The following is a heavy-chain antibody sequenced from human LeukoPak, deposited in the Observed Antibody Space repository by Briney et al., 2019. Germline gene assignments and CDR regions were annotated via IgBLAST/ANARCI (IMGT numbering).Heavy chain of an antibody. CDR3: AREIVVVPAAMFFGFHWNYVHRFDP. J-gene: IGHJ5*02. CDR2: IKQDGSEK. CDR1: GFTFSSYW. D-gene: IGHD2-2*01. Sequence: GGSLRLSCAASGFTFSSYWMSWVRQAPGKGLEWVANIKQDGSEKYYVDSVKGRFTISRDNAKNSLYLQMNSLRAEDTAVYYCAREIVVVPAAMFFGFHWNYVHRFDPWGRGTLVTVSS. V-gene: IGHV3-7*01.